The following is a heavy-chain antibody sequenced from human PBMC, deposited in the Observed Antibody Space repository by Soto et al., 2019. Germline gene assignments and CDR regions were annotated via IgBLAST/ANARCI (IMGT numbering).Heavy chain of an antibody. V-gene: IGHV3-30*18. J-gene: IGHJ4*02. CDR3: AKALGLWFGEYDY. Sequence: GGSLRLSCAASGFTFSSYGMHWVRQAPGKGLEWVAVISYDGSNKYYADSVKGRFTISRDNSKNTLYLQMNSLRAEDTAVYYCAKALGLWFGEYDYWGQGTLVTVSS. CDR1: GFTFSSYG. D-gene: IGHD3-10*01. CDR2: ISYDGSNK.